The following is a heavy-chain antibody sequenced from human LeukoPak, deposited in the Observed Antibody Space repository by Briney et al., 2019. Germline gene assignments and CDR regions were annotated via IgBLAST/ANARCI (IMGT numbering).Heavy chain of an antibody. D-gene: IGHD2-2*01. CDR2: IYYSGST. V-gene: IGHV4-30-4*01. Sequence: SETLSLTCTASGGSISSGDYYWSWIRQHPGKGLEWIGYIYYSGSTYYNPSLKSRVTISVDTSKNQFSLKLSSVTAADTAVYYCARGDGYCSSTSCSRPFDYWGQGTLVTVSS. CDR3: ARGDGYCSSTSCSRPFDY. J-gene: IGHJ4*02. CDR1: GGSISSGDYY.